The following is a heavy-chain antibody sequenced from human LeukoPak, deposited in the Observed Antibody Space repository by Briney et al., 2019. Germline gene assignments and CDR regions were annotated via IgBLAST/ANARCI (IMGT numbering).Heavy chain of an antibody. Sequence: PSETLSLTCTVSGGSITCKNDYWGWIRQTPGKGLEWIGTVFHTGITHYNPSLKSRISISVDTSKNQFSLNLNSVTAADTALYYCARHGILTDHSVRFWGQGILVTVSA. CDR3: ARHGILTDHSVRF. D-gene: IGHD3-9*01. CDR1: GGSITCKNDY. J-gene: IGHJ4*02. V-gene: IGHV4-39*01. CDR2: VFHTGIT.